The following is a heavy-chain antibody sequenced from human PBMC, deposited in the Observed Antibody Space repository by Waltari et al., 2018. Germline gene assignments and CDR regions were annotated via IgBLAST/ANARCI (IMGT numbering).Heavy chain of an antibody. CDR1: GGSISSGGYY. J-gene: IGHJ5*02. CDR2: SYYSGST. Sequence: QVQLQESGPGLVKPSQTLSLTCTVSGGSISSGGYYWSWLRQHPGKGLEWIGNSYYSGSTYYNPSPKSRVTISVDTSKNQFSLKLSSVTAADTAVYYCARDWSTSASPLNWFDPWGQGTLVTVSS. V-gene: IGHV4-31*03. CDR3: ARDWSTSASPLNWFDP. D-gene: IGHD2-2*01.